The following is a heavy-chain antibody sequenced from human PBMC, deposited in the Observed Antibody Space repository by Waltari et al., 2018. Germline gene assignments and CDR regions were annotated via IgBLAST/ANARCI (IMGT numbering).Heavy chain of an antibody. Sequence: QVQLVQSGAEVKKPGASVKVSCKASGYTFTSYYMHWVRQAPGQGLEWMGIINPSGGSTSYAQKFQGRVTMTRDTSTSTVYMELSSLRSEDTAVYYCARDVAMGPYYYYGMDVWGQGTTVTVSS. CDR3: ARDVAMGPYYYYGMDV. J-gene: IGHJ6*02. CDR1: GYTFTSYY. D-gene: IGHD5-18*01. V-gene: IGHV1-46*01. CDR2: INPSGGST.